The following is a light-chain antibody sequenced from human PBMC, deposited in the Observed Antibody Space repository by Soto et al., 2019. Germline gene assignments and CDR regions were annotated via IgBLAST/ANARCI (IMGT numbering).Light chain of an antibody. Sequence: EIVRTHSPATLSVSPGERATVSCRASQSGSSNLSWYQQMPGQAPMLLIYGASTTATGIPATFSASGSRTEFTLTIGSRQSEAFAFYYWQKYNNWPWTFGQGTKMEIK. V-gene: IGKV3-15*01. J-gene: IGKJ2*01. CDR2: GAS. CDR1: QSGSSN. CDR3: QKYNNWPWT.